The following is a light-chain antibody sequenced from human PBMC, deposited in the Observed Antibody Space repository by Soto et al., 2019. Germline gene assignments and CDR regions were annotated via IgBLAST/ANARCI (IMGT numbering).Light chain of an antibody. CDR2: EVN. J-gene: IGLJ1*01. CDR1: SSDVGGYNY. V-gene: IGLV2-8*01. Sequence: QSALTQPPSASGSPGQSVAISCTGTSSDVGGYNYVSWYQQHPGKAPKLMIYEVNKRPSGVPDRFSGSKSDNTASLTVSVLQAEDEADYYCSSYAGSSNVFGTGTKLTVL. CDR3: SSYAGSSNV.